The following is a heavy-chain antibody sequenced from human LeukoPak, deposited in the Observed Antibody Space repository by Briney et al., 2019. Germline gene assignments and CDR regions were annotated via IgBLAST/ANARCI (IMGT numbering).Heavy chain of an antibody. V-gene: IGHV4-4*09. CDR1: GDSIGSYY. CDR2: ILISGST. D-gene: IGHD2-8*01. Sequence: PSETLSLTCTVSGDSIGSYYWTWIRQPPGKGLEWIGNILISGSTNYTPSLKSRITISVDPSKNQFSPKLNSVTAADTAVYYCARRERLRGYCSNGECYRYALDIWGQGTMVTVSS. CDR3: ARRERLRGYCSNGECYRYALDI. J-gene: IGHJ3*02.